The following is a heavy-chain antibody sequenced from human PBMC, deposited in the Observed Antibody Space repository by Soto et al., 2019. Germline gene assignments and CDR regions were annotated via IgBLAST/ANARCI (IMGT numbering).Heavy chain of an antibody. D-gene: IGHD3-10*01. Sequence: QVQLVESGGGLVKPGGSLRLSCGASGFSFSDHYMTWIRQAPGKGLEWVSYISGSGTTIYYTDSVKGRFTVSRDNAKNSVYLQMNSLRAEDTAVYYCAGDVHYYTSDYWGQGILVTVSS. CDR2: ISGSGTTI. CDR1: GFSFSDHY. V-gene: IGHV3-11*01. CDR3: AGDVHYYTSDY. J-gene: IGHJ4*02.